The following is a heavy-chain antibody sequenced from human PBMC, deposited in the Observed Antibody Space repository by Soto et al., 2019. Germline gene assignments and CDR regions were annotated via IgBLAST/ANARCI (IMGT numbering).Heavy chain of an antibody. CDR2: ISGRGDST. J-gene: IGHJ4*02. Sequence: EVQLLESGGGFVQPGGSLRLSCAASGITFSNYAMSWVRQAPGKGLVWVSVISGRGDSTYYAESVKGRFTISRDNSKNTVHLQMNNLGAEDTALYYCATRNYYDSTGYYYWYYFDFWGQGTLVTVSS. D-gene: IGHD3-22*01. V-gene: IGHV3-23*01. CDR3: ATRNYYDSTGYYYWYYFDF. CDR1: GITFSNYA.